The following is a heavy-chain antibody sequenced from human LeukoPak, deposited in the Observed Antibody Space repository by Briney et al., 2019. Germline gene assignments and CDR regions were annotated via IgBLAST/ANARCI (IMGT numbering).Heavy chain of an antibody. CDR2: INSDGSSA. D-gene: IGHD3-9*01. V-gene: IGHV3-74*01. Sequence: GGSLRLSCAASGFTFSNYWMHWVRQAPGKGLVYVSRINSDGSSANYADSVQGRFTISRDNAKNTVYLQMNSLRAEDTAVYYCARGMYYDILTGPLGFDYWGQGTLVTVSS. CDR1: GFTFSNYW. J-gene: IGHJ4*02. CDR3: ARGMYYDILTGPLGFDY.